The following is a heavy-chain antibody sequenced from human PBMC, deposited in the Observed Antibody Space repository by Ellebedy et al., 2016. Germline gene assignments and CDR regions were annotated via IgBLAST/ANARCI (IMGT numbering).Heavy chain of an antibody. V-gene: IGHV3-30*18. J-gene: IGHJ3*02. CDR2: ISYDGSNK. CDR1: GFTFSSYG. D-gene: IGHD3-10*01. CDR3: AKYYYGSENAFDI. Sequence: GESLKISXAASGFTFSSYGMHWVRQAPGKGLEWVAVISYDGSNKYYADSVKGRFTISRDNSKNTLYLQMNSLRAEDTAVYYCAKYYYGSENAFDIWGQGTMVTVSS.